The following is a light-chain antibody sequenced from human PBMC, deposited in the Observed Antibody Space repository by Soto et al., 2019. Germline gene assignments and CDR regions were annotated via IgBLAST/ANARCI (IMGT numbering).Light chain of an antibody. V-gene: IGLV2-14*01. Sequence: QSALTQPASVSGSPGQSITISCTGTSSDVGSYNYVSWYQQHPGKAPKLMIYEVNNRPSGVSNRFSGSKSGNTASLTISGLQAEDEANYYCSSYTSNSTRVFGGGTQLTVL. CDR2: EVN. J-gene: IGLJ3*02. CDR1: SSDVGSYNY. CDR3: SSYTSNSTRV.